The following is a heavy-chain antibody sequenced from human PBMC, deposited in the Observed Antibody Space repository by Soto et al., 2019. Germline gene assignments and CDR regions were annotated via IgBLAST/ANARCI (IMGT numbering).Heavy chain of an antibody. CDR1: GGSLSGYY. V-gene: IGHV4-34*02. Sequence: QVHLQQWGAGLLKPSETLSLTCAVYGGSLSGYYWSWIRQAPVKGLEWIGEINRRGSSNYDPSLKSRVTISVDTSKSQFSLPLRSVTAPDTAIYYCARAGPGARGLVKSSSNWNYQYFYMDVWGKGTAVTVSS. CDR2: INRRGSS. J-gene: IGHJ6*03. D-gene: IGHD6-13*01. CDR3: ARAGPGARGLVKSSSNWNYQYFYMDV.